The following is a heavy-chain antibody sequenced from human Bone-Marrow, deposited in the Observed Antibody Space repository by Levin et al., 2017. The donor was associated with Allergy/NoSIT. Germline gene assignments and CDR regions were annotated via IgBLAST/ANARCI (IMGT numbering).Heavy chain of an antibody. Sequence: GGSLRLSCAASGFTVSDNYMTWVRQAPGKGLEWVSIIYSGGSTYSADSVQGRFSISRDNSKNILYLQMNNLRVEDTAVYYCARDVGGVSWALFPYGLGVWGQGTTVTVSS. J-gene: IGHJ6*02. CDR3: ARDVGGVSWALFPYGLGV. CDR1: GFTVSDNY. V-gene: IGHV3-53*01. D-gene: IGHD3-10*01. CDR2: IYSGGST.